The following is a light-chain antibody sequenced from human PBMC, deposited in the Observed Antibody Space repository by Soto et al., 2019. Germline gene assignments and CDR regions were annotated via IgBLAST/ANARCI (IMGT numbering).Light chain of an antibody. CDR2: EVS. V-gene: IGLV2-14*01. CDR3: SSYTSSSTRV. CDR1: SSDVGGYNY. Sequence: QSALTQPASVSGSPGQSITISCTGTSSDVGGYNYVFWYQQHPGKAPKLMIYEVSNRPSGVSNRFSGSKSGNTASPTISGLQAEDEADYYCSSYTSSSTRVFGTGTKVTVL. J-gene: IGLJ1*01.